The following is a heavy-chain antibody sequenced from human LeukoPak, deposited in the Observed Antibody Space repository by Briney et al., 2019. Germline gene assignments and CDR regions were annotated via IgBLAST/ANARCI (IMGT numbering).Heavy chain of an antibody. CDR2: ISSSSSYI. CDR1: GFTFSSYS. Sequence: WGSLRLSCAASGFTFSSYSMNWVRQAPGKGLEWVSSISSSSSYIYYADSVKGRFTISRDNAKDSLYMQMNSVRAEDTAVYYCARECYYDSSGYSCLDYWGQGTLVTVSS. D-gene: IGHD3-22*01. CDR3: ARECYYDSSGYSCLDY. J-gene: IGHJ4*02. V-gene: IGHV3-21*01.